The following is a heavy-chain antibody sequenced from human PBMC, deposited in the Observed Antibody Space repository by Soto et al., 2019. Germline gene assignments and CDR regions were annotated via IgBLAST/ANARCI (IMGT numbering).Heavy chain of an antibody. CDR3: AKRQTTLTTVGH. Sequence: EVQLLESGGGLVQPGGSLRLSCAASGFTFSSYAMSWVRQAPGKGLEWVSAISGSGGTTYYADSVKGRFTISRDNSKNTLYLQMNSLGAEDTAVYYCAKRQTTLTTVGHWGQGTLVTVTS. V-gene: IGHV3-23*01. D-gene: IGHD4-17*01. CDR2: ISGSGGTT. J-gene: IGHJ4*02. CDR1: GFTFSSYA.